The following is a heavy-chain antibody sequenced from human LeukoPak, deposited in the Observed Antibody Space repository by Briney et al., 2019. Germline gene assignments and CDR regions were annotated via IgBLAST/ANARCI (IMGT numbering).Heavy chain of an antibody. CDR1: GYTFTSYG. CDR3: ARHQSCGGDCYSDAFDI. V-gene: IGHV1-18*01. D-gene: IGHD2-21*02. CDR2: ISAYNGNT. J-gene: IGHJ3*02. Sequence: GASVKVSCKASGYTFTSYGISWVRQAPGQGLEWMGWISAYNGNTNYAQKLQGRVTMTTDTSTSTAYMELRSLRSDDTAVYYCARHQSCGGDCYSDAFDIWGQGTMVTVSS.